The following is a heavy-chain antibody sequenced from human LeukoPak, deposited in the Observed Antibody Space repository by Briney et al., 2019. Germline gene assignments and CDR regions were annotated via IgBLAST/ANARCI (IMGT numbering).Heavy chain of an antibody. D-gene: IGHD2-2*01. V-gene: IGHV1-18*01. CDR3: ASQYCSSTSCFHFDY. CDR1: GYTFTSYG. J-gene: IGHJ4*02. Sequence: GASVKVSCKASGYTFTSYGTSWVRQAPGQGLEWMGWISAYNGNTNYAQKLQGRVTMTTDTSTSTAYMELRSLRSDDTAVYYCASQYCSSTSCFHFDYWGQGTLVTVSS. CDR2: ISAYNGNT.